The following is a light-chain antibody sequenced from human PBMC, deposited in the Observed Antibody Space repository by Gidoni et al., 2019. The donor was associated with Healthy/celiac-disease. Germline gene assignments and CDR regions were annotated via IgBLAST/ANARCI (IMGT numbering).Light chain of an antibody. V-gene: IGKV3-20*01. Sequence: LTQSPGTLSLSPGERATLSCRASQSVSSSYLAWYQQKPGQAPRLLIYGASSRATGIPDRFSGSGSGTDFTLTISRLEPEDFAVYYCQQYGSSPLFTFXPXTKVXIK. CDR2: GAS. CDR1: QSVSSSY. J-gene: IGKJ3*01. CDR3: QQYGSSPLFT.